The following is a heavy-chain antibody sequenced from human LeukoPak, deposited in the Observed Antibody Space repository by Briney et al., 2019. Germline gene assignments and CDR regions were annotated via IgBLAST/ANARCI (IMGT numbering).Heavy chain of an antibody. CDR2: MNPNSGNT. CDR3: AKGRYCSSTSCYRRAFDY. D-gene: IGHD2-2*02. J-gene: IGHJ4*02. CDR1: GYTFTSYD. Sequence: ASVKVSCKASGYTFTSYDINWVRQATGQGLEWMGWMNPNSGNTGYAQKFQGRVTMTRNTSISTAYMELSSLRFEDTAVYYCAKGRYCSSTSCYRRAFDYWGQGTLVTVSS. V-gene: IGHV1-8*01.